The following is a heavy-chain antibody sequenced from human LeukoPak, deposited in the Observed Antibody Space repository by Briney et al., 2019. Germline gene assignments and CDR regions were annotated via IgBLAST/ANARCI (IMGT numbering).Heavy chain of an antibody. CDR2: ISAYNGNT. J-gene: IGHJ4*02. V-gene: IGHV1-18*01. CDR3: ARDVHYYDSSGYYSLDY. Sequence: ASVKVSCKASGYTLTSYGISWVRQAPGQGLEWMGWISAYNGNTNYAQKLQGRVTMTTDTSTSTAYMELGSLRSDDTAVYYCARDVHYYDSSGYYSLDYWGQGTLVTVSS. CDR1: GYTLTSYG. D-gene: IGHD3-22*01.